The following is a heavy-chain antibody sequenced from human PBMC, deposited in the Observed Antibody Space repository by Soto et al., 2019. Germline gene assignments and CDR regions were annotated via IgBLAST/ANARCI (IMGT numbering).Heavy chain of an antibody. CDR1: GFSLNSNQMR. Sequence: SGPTLVNPTQTLTLTCTFSGFSLNSNQMRVNWVRQAPGKALEWLARVDWDDDKFYNGSLKTRLTIFKDTSRNQVVLTMTNVDHDDTATYYCARMMPQWRGFDYWGQGIPVTVSS. CDR3: ARMMPQWRGFDY. V-gene: IGHV2-70*04. J-gene: IGHJ4*02. D-gene: IGHD6-19*01. CDR2: VDWDDDK.